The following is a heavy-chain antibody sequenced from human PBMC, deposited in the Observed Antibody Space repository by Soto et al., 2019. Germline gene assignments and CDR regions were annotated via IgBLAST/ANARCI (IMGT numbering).Heavy chain of an antibody. CDR1: GFTFSSYG. CDR2: IWYDGSNK. J-gene: IGHJ6*02. Sequence: QVQLVESGGGVVQPGRSLRLSCAASGFTFSSYGMHWVRQAPGKGLEWVAVIWYDGSNKYYADSVKGRFTISRDNSKNTLYLQMNSLRAEDTAVYYCARDHIAVRSRGMGVWGQGTTVTVSS. D-gene: IGHD6-19*01. V-gene: IGHV3-33*01. CDR3: ARDHIAVRSRGMGV.